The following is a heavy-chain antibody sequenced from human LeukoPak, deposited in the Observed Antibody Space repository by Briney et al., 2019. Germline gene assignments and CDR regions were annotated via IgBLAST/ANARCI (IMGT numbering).Heavy chain of an antibody. CDR3: ARDFPDAYSGYDPLDY. V-gene: IGHV1-18*01. CDR2: ISPYNGNT. J-gene: IGHJ4*02. CDR1: GYTFSNYG. D-gene: IGHD5-12*01. Sequence: ASVKISCKASGYTFSNYGINWVRQAPGQGLEWMGWISPYNGNTNYAQKLQGRVTMTTDTSTSTAYMELRSLRSDDTAVYYCARDFPDAYSGYDPLDYWGQGTLVAVSS.